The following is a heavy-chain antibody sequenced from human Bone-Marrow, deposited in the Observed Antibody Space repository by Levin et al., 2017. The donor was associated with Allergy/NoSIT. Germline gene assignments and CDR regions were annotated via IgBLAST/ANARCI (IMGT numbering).Heavy chain of an antibody. CDR3: ARDLSGGLPDAFDM. V-gene: IGHV1-46*01. Sequence: GASVKVSCKASGYSFTSYYLHWVRQAPGQGLEWMAMINPRGGSTTYAQRFQGRVTMTRDTSTSTVYMELSSLRSEDTAVYYCARDLSGGLPDAFDMWGQGTIVSVSS. CDR1: GYSFTSYY. CDR2: INPRGGST. D-gene: IGHD1-1*01. J-gene: IGHJ3*02.